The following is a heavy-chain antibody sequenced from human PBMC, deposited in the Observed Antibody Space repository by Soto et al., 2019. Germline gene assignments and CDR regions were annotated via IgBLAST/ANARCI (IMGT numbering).Heavy chain of an antibody. D-gene: IGHD6-19*01. Sequence: PGGSLRLSCAASGFTFSSYAMSWVRQAPGKGLEWVSAISGSGGSTYYADSVKGRFTISRDNSKNTLYLQMNSLRAEDTAVYYCAKGGQWLIIEGNWFDPWGQGTLVTSPQ. J-gene: IGHJ5*02. CDR2: ISGSGGST. CDR3: AKGGQWLIIEGNWFDP. CDR1: GFTFSSYA. V-gene: IGHV3-23*01.